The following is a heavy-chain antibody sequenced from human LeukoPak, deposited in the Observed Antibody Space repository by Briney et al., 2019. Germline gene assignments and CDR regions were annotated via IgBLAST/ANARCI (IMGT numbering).Heavy chain of an antibody. Sequence: GGSLRLSCAASGFTFSSYWMSWVRQAPGRGLEWVANIKQDGGEKYYVDSVKGRFTISRDNAKNSLYLQMNSLRAEDTAVYYCARDIMITFGGVIVTYFDYWGQGTLVTVSS. CDR1: GFTFSSYW. CDR3: ARDIMITFGGVIVTYFDY. V-gene: IGHV3-7*01. D-gene: IGHD3-16*02. J-gene: IGHJ4*02. CDR2: IKQDGGEK.